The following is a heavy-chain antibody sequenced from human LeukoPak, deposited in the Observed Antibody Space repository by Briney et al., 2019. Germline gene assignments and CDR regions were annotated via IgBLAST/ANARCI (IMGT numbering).Heavy chain of an antibody. D-gene: IGHD3-16*02. CDR2: IKSKTDGETT. Sequence: GGSLRLSCAASGFTFSNAWMTWVRQAPGQGLEWVAHIKSKTDGETTDYAAPVKGRFTISRDDSKNTLYLQMNSLKTEDTAVYYCTTDYYDYVWGSYRPDYWGQGTLVTVSS. J-gene: IGHJ4*02. CDR1: GFTFSNAW. V-gene: IGHV3-15*01. CDR3: TTDYYDYVWGSYRPDY.